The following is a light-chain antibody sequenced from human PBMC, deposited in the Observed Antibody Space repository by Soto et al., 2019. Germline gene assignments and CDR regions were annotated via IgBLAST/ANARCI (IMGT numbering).Light chain of an antibody. J-gene: IGKJ1*01. CDR3: QQYGSSPWT. CDR1: QRVSSSY. Sequence: EIVLTQSPGTLSLSPGERATLSCRASQRVSSSYLAWYQQKSGQAPRLLIYGASSRATGIPDRFSGSGSGTDFTLTISRLEPEDFAVYYCQQYGSSPWTFGQGTKV. CDR2: GAS. V-gene: IGKV3-20*01.